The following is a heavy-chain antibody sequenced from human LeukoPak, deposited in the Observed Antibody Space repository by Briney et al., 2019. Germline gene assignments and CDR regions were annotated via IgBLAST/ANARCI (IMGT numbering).Heavy chain of an antibody. J-gene: IGHJ1*01. CDR2: IIPIFGTA. D-gene: IGHD4-23*01. CDR1: GGTFSSYA. Sequence: SVKVSCKASGGTFSSYAISWVRQAPGQGLEWMGGIIPIFGTANYAQKFQGRVTITADESTSTAYMELSSLRSEDTAVYYCARDITGGNGYFQHWGQGTPVTVSS. V-gene: IGHV1-69*13. CDR3: ARDITGGNGYFQH.